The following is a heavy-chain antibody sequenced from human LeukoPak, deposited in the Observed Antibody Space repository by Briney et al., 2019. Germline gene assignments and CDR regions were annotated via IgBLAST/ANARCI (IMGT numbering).Heavy chain of an antibody. V-gene: IGHV1-3*01. CDR1: GYTFTSYA. CDR3: ARRFSIAVAGPFDY. J-gene: IGHJ4*02. D-gene: IGHD6-19*01. Sequence: GASVKVSCKASGYTFTSYAMHWVRQAPGQRLEWMGWINAGNGNTKYSQKFQGRVTITRDTSASTAYMELSSLRSEDTAVYYCARRFSIAVAGPFDYWGQGTLVTVSS. CDR2: INAGNGNT.